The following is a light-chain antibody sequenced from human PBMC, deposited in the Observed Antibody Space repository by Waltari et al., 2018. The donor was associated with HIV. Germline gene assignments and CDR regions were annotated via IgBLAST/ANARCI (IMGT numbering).Light chain of an antibody. CDR3: SSYTSSSTYV. CDR2: EVS. Sequence: QSALTQPASVSGSPGQSITISCTGPSSDVGGYNYVSWDQQHPGKAPKLMIYEVSNRPSGVSNRFSGSKSGNTASLTISGLQAEDEADYYCSSYTSSSTYVFGTGTKVTVL. J-gene: IGLJ1*01. V-gene: IGLV2-14*01. CDR1: SSDVGGYNY.